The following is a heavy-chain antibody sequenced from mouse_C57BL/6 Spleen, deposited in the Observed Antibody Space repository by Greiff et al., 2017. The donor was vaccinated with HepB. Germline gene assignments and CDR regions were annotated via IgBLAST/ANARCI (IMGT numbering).Heavy chain of an antibody. CDR3: ARTPLCYGSSLAYFDY. CDR1: GYAFSSSW. V-gene: IGHV1-82*01. Sequence: QVQLQQSGPELVKPGASVKISCKASGYAFSSSWMNWVKQRPGKGLEWIGRIYPGDGDTNYNGKFKGKATLTADKSSSTAYMQLSSLTSEDSAVYFCARTPLCYGSSLAYFDYWGQGTTLTVSS. D-gene: IGHD1-1*01. J-gene: IGHJ2*01. CDR2: IYPGDGDT.